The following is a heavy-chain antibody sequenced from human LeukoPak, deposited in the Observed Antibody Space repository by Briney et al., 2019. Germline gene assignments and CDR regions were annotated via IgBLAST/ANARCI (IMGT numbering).Heavy chain of an antibody. D-gene: IGHD3-10*01. CDR1: GFTFSDYY. V-gene: IGHV3-11*01. Sequence: GGSLRLSCAASGFTFSDYYMSWIRQAPGKGLEWVSYISSSGSTIYYADSVKGRFTISRDNAKNSLYLQMNSLRAEDTAVYYCAAHYGSGSYNAFDIWGQGTMVTVSS. CDR3: AAHYGSGSYNAFDI. CDR2: ISSSGSTI. J-gene: IGHJ3*02.